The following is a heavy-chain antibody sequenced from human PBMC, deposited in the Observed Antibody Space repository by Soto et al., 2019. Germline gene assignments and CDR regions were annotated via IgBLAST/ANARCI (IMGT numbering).Heavy chain of an antibody. J-gene: IGHJ5*02. CDR1: GDTFSSYA. D-gene: IGHD6-13*01. CDR3: ARDNLGIAAALNWFDP. Sequence: QVQLVQSGAEVKKPGSSVKVSCKASGDTFSSYAISWVRQAPGQGLEWMGGIIPIFGTANYAQKFQGRVTLTADESTSTAYMELSSLRSEDTAVYYCARDNLGIAAALNWFDPWGQGTLVTVSS. CDR2: IIPIFGTA. V-gene: IGHV1-69*01.